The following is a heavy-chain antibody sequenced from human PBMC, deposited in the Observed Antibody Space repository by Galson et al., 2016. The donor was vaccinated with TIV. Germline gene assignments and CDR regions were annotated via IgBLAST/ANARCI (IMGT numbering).Heavy chain of an antibody. V-gene: IGHV1-24*01. D-gene: IGHD3-10*01. CDR2: FDPEDGKT. J-gene: IGHJ6*02. CDR3: ASQVLAPLRGEVYYFYTMDV. CDR1: GYTLTELS. Sequence: SVKVSCKVSGYTLTELSMHWVRQAPGKGLEWMGGFDPEDGKTMYAEKFQDRVTMTEDTSTHTAYMELSSLRSEDTAIYYCASQVLAPLRGEVYYFYTMDVWGQGTTVTVSS.